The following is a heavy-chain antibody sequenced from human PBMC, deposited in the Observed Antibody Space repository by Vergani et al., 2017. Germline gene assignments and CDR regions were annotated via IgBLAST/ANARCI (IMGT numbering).Heavy chain of an antibody. CDR2: ISGPGLST. D-gene: IGHD5-12*01. Sequence: EVHLLESGGGLVQSGGSLGLSCAASGFTFSNSAVSWVRQAPGRGLAWVSSISGPGLSTYYADSVKGRFIISRDNSKNTLHLQMNSLRADDTAIYYCTXGSRGYTGYFFDYWGQGTLATVSS. CDR3: TXGSRGYTGYFFDY. CDR1: GFTFSNSA. J-gene: IGHJ4*02. V-gene: IGHV3-23*01.